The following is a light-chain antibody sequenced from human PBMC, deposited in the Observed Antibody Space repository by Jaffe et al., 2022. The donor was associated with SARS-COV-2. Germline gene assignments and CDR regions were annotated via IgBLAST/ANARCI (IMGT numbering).Light chain of an antibody. J-gene: IGLJ2*01. CDR2: DDD. CDR3: AAWDDSLNAVV. Sequence: QSVLPQPPSVSGTPGQRVTISGSGSSSNIGRNVVSWYQHVAGTAPKLLIYDDDQRPPGVPDRFSGSKSGTSASLAISGLQSEDEADYYCAAWDDSLNAVVFGGGTKLTVL. V-gene: IGLV1-44*01. CDR1: SSNIGRNV.